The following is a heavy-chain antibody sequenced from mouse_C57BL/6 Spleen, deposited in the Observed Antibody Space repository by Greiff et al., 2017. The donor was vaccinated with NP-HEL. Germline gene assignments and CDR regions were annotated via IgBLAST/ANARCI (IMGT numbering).Heavy chain of an antibody. CDR3: ARRGSSLFAY. V-gene: IGHV5-6*02. Sequence: EVKLVESGGDLVKPGGSLKLSCAASGFTFSSYGMSWVRQTPDKRLEWVATISSGGSYTYYPDSVKGRFTISRDNAKNTLYLQMSSLKSEDTAMYYCARRGSSLFAYWGQGTLVTVSA. CDR2: ISSGGSYT. D-gene: IGHD1-1*01. J-gene: IGHJ3*01. CDR1: GFTFSSYG.